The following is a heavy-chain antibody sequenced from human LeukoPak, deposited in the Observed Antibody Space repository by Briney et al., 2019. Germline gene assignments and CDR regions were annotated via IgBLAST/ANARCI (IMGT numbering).Heavy chain of an antibody. CDR2: ISSSGSTI. V-gene: IGHV3-48*03. J-gene: IGHJ5*02. CDR1: GFTFSSYE. D-gene: IGHD1-1*01. Sequence: GGSLRLSCAASGFTFSSYEMNWVRQAPGKGLEWVSYISSSGSTIYYADSVKGRFTISRDNAKNSLYLQMNSLRGEDTAVYYCAKDRTGTTGRDWLDPWGQGTLVTVSS. CDR3: AKDRTGTTGRDWLDP.